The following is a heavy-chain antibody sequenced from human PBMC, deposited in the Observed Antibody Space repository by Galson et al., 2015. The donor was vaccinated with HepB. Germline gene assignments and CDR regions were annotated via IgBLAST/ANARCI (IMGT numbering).Heavy chain of an antibody. CDR2: IYTSGST. Sequence: SETLSLTCTVSGGSISSYYWSWIRQPAGKGLEWIGRIYTSGSTNYNPSLKSRVTMSVDTSKNQFSLKLSSVTAADTAVYYCARDGYFSYSSSSARYSYKWFWFDPWGQGTLVTVSS. D-gene: IGHD6-6*01. CDR3: ARDGYFSYSSSSARYSYKWFWFDP. CDR1: GGSISSYY. V-gene: IGHV4-4*07. J-gene: IGHJ5*02.